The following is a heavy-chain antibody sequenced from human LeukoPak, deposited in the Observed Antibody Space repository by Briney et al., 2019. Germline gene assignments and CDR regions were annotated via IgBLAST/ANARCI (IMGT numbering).Heavy chain of an antibody. Sequence: PGGSLRLSCAASGFTFSSYEMNWVRQAPGKGLEWVGRIKSKTDGGTTDYAAPVKGRFTISRDDSKNTLYLQMNSLKTEDTAVYYCTTGKYYDILTGYYGFDYWGQGTLVTVSS. J-gene: IGHJ4*02. CDR2: IKSKTDGGTT. V-gene: IGHV3-15*01. CDR1: GFTFSSYE. CDR3: TTGKYYDILTGYYGFDY. D-gene: IGHD3-9*01.